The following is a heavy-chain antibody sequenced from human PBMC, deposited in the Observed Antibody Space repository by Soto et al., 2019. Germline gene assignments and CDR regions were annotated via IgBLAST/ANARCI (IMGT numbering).Heavy chain of an antibody. J-gene: IGHJ5*02. CDR3: ARYCSGGSCSHNWFDP. CDR1: GYTFINYG. CDR2: ISPYNGYT. Sequence: ASLKVSCKASGYTFINYGISWVRQAPGQGLEWMGWISPYNGYTNYAQKFQGRVTMTTDTSTSTAYMELRSLRSDDTAVYHCARYCSGGSCSHNWFDPWGQGTLVTVSS. D-gene: IGHD2-15*01. V-gene: IGHV1-18*01.